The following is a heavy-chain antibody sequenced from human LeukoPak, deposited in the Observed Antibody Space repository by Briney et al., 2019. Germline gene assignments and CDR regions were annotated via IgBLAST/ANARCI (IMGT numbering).Heavy chain of an antibody. CDR1: GCTFSNYA. D-gene: IGHD4/OR15-4a*01. V-gene: IGHV3-21*01. Sequence: PGGSLRLSGAASGCTFSNYAMNWVRQAPGKGLEWVSSISSSSTYIYYADLLKGRFTISRDNAKNSLYLQMNSLRAEDTAVYYCARDHGYDAYYFDYWGQGTLVTVSS. CDR3: ARDHGYDAYYFDY. J-gene: IGHJ4*02. CDR2: ISSSSTYI.